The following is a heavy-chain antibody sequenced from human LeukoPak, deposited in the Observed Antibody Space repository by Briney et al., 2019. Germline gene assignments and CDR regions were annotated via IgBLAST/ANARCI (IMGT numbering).Heavy chain of an antibody. V-gene: IGHV3-74*01. CDR1: GFTFSSYW. J-gene: IGHJ4*02. CDR3: ASEQIAAAFDY. CDR2: INSDGSST. D-gene: IGHD6-13*01. Sequence: GGSLRLSCAASGFTFSSYWMHWVRQAPGKGLVWVSRINSDGSSTSYADSVKGRFTISRDNAKNTLYLQMNSLRAEDTAVYYCASEQIAAAFDYWGQGTLVTVSS.